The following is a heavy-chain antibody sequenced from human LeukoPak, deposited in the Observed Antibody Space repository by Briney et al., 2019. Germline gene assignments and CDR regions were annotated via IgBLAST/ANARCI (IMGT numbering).Heavy chain of an antibody. Sequence: SETLSLTCTVSGGSISSYYWSWIRQPAGKGLEWLGRIYISGSTNYNPSLKSRVTMPVDTSKNQFSLKLSSVTAADTAVYYCARGYYYDSSGYRLSAFDIWGQGTMVTVSS. CDR2: IYISGST. CDR3: ARGYYYDSSGYRLSAFDI. J-gene: IGHJ3*02. D-gene: IGHD3-22*01. V-gene: IGHV4-4*07. CDR1: GGSISSYY.